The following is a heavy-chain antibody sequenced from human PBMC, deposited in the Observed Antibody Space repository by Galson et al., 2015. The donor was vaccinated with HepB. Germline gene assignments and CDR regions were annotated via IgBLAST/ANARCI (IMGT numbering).Heavy chain of an antibody. Sequence: SLRLSCAASGFTFSGSALHWVRQASGKGLEWVGRTRSKPYSYATEYSASGKGRFTISRADSTSTAYLQMNTLKTEDTAVYYCTRRGDYGDYIDYWGQGTLVTVSS. CDR3: TRRGDYGDYIDY. J-gene: IGHJ4*02. CDR2: TRSKPYSYAT. D-gene: IGHD4-17*01. CDR1: GFTFSGSA. V-gene: IGHV3-73*01.